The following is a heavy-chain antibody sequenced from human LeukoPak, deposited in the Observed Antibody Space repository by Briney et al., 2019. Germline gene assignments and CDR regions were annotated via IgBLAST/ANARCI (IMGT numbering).Heavy chain of an antibody. CDR3: ARGPTLLTVFGVVNNPSKYDN. CDR1: GGSFSGYY. CDR2: INHSGST. J-gene: IGHJ4*02. D-gene: IGHD3-3*01. Sequence: SETLSLTCAVYGGSFSGYYWSWIRQPPGKGLEWIGEINHSGSTNYIPSLKSRVTISVDTSKNQFSLKLSSVTAADTAVYYCARGPTLLTVFGVVNNPSKYDNWGQGTLVTVSS. V-gene: IGHV4-34*01.